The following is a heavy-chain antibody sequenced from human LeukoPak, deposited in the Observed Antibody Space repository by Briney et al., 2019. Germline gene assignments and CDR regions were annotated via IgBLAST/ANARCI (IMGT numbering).Heavy chain of an antibody. J-gene: IGHJ3*02. CDR2: INHSGST. D-gene: IGHD1-26*01. CDR3: ASGGLVGASTWAFDI. V-gene: IGHV4-34*01. Sequence: SETLSLTCAVYGGSFSGYYWSWIRQPPGKGLEWIGEINHSGSTNYNPSLKSRVTISVDTYKNQFSLKLSSVTAADTAVYYCASGGLVGASTWAFDIWGQGTMVTVSS. CDR1: GGSFSGYY.